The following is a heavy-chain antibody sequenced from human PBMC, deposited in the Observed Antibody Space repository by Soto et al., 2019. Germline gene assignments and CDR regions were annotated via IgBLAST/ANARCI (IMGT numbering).Heavy chain of an antibody. D-gene: IGHD1-26*01. CDR1: GFTFSNYG. CDR3: ASDLVGGSDSYGLDV. Sequence: PGGSLRLSCAASGFTFSNYGMHWVRQAPGKGLEWVAIIWHDGNNKYYADSVRGRFIISRDNSKNRLYLQMNSLRAEDTAVYYCASDLVGGSDSYGLDVWGQGTPVTVSS. V-gene: IGHV3-33*01. J-gene: IGHJ6*02. CDR2: IWHDGNNK.